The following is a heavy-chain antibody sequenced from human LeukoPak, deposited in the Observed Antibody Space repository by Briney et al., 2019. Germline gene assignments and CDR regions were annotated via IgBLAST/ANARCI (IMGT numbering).Heavy chain of an antibody. CDR1: GGSISSSSYF. CDR2: LYYSGST. CDR3: ARQTSGRYFLFDY. V-gene: IGHV4-39*01. D-gene: IGHD1-26*01. Sequence: SETLSLTCTVSGGSISSSSYFWGWIRQPPGKGLEWIGTLYYSGSTYYNPSLKSRVTTSVDTSKNQFSLKLSSVTAADTAVYYCARQTSGRYFLFDYWGQGTLVTVSS. J-gene: IGHJ4*02.